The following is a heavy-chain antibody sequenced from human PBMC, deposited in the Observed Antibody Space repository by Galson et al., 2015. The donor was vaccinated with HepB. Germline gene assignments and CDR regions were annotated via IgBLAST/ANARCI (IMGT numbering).Heavy chain of an antibody. CDR2: INPSGGST. CDR3: ASRLQIVGAIGDAFDI. V-gene: IGHV1-46*01. Sequence: SVKVSCKASGYTFTSYYMHWVRQAPGQGLEWMGIINPSGGSTSYAQKFQGRVTMTRDTSTSTVYMELSSLRSEDTAVYYCASRLQIVGAIGDAFDIWGQGTMVTVSS. D-gene: IGHD1-26*01. J-gene: IGHJ3*02. CDR1: GYTFTSYY.